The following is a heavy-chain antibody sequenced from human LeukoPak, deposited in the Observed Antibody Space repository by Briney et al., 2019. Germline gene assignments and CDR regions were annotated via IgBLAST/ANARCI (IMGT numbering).Heavy chain of an antibody. CDR2: INWNGGST. D-gene: IGHD2-21*02. V-gene: IGHV3-20*04. Sequence: GGSLRLSCAASGFTFDDYGMSWVRQAPGKGLEWVSGINWNGGSTGYADSVKGRFTISRDNAKNSLYLQMNSLRAEDTALYYCARKSGLHKRYCFDYWGQGTLVTVSS. J-gene: IGHJ4*02. CDR3: ARKSGLHKRYCFDY. CDR1: GFTFDDYG.